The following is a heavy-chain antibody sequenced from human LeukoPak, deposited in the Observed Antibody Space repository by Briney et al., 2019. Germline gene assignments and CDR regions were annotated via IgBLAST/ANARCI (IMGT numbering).Heavy chain of an antibody. CDR1: GFMFSSNT. D-gene: IGHD2/OR15-2a*01. CDR3: ATGGRRYYAD. Sequence: QPGGPVRLSCVVSGFMFSSNTMTWVRQAPGKGLEGVANMKEDGNEKHYVDSVKGRFTISRDNAKNSLYLQMNSLRAEDTAVYYCATGGRRYYADWGQGTLVTVSS. V-gene: IGHV3-7*01. CDR2: MKEDGNEK. J-gene: IGHJ4*02.